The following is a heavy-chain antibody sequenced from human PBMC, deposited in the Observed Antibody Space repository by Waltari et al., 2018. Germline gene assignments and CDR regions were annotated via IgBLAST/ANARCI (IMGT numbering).Heavy chain of an antibody. D-gene: IGHD6-13*01. J-gene: IGHJ3*02. CDR3: ARLYSSSWYPLGAFDI. CDR1: GGSISSSSYY. V-gene: IGHV4-39*01. CDR2: IYYSGST. Sequence: QLQLQESGPGLVKPSETLSLTCTVSGGSISSSSYYWGWIRQPPGKGLEWIGSIYYSGSTYYNPSLKSRVTISGDTSKNQFSLKLSSVTAADTAVYYCARLYSSSWYPLGAFDIWGQGTMVTVSS.